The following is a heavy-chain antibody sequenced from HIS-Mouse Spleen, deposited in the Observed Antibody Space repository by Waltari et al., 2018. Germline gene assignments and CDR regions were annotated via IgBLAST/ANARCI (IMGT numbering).Heavy chain of an antibody. V-gene: IGHV3-21*01. Sequence: EVQLVESGGGLVKPGGSLRLSCAASGFTFSSYSINWVRQAPGKGLEWVSSISSSSSYIYYADSVKGRFTISRDNAKNSLYLQMNSLRAEDTAVYYCARLGGAGGMDVWGQGTTVTVSS. CDR1: GFTFSSYS. D-gene: IGHD3-16*01. CDR2: ISSSSSYI. CDR3: ARLGGAGGMDV. J-gene: IGHJ6*02.